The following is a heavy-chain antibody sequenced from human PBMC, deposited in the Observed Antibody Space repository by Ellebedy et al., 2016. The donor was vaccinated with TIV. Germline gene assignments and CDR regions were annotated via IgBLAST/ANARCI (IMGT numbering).Heavy chain of an antibody. CDR2: IYYGGPT. CDR3: AAQSRDYVWDGDH. Sequence: MPGGSLRLSCTVSGGSISSSTYYWGWIRQPPGTGLEWIGSIYYGGPTYYNPSLSSRLSISLDTSKKQFSLKMNSLTAADTAVYFCAAQSRDYVWDGDHWGQGTLVTVSS. CDR1: GGSISSSTYY. D-gene: IGHD3-16*01. V-gene: IGHV4-39*07. J-gene: IGHJ4*02.